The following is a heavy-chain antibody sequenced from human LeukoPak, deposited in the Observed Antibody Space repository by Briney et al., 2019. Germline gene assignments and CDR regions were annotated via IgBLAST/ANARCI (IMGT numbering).Heavy chain of an antibody. CDR1: GFTFSSYG. CDR2: IRYDGSNK. J-gene: IGHJ4*02. D-gene: IGHD3-10*01. CDR3: AKKLGTMVRGVIITMDY. V-gene: IGHV3-30*02. Sequence: GGSLRLSCAASGFTFSSYGMHWVRQAPGKGLEWVAFIRYDGSNKYYADSVKGRFTISRDNSKNTLYLQMNSLRAEDTAVYYCAKKLGTMVRGVIITMDYWGQGTLVTVSS.